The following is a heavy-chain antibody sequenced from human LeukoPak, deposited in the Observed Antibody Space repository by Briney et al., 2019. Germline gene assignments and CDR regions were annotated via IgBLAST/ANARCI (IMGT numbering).Heavy chain of an antibody. CDR2: IYYSGTT. V-gene: IGHV4-59*01. CDR1: GGSISNYY. D-gene: IGHD5-18*01. Sequence: SETLSLTCTVSGGSISNYYWTWIRQPPGKALEWIGYIYYSGTTNYNPSLRSRVTISVDTSKNQFSLKLSSVTAADTAVYYCTRVAGYTSGAFDYWGEGTLVTVSS. J-gene: IGHJ4*02. CDR3: TRVAGYTSGAFDY.